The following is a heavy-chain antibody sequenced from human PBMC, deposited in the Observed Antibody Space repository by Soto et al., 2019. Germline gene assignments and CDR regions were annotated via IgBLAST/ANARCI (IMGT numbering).Heavy chain of an antibody. J-gene: IGHJ3*02. D-gene: IGHD5-12*01. Sequence: QVQLQQWGAGLLKPSETLSLTCAVYGGSFNGYYWSWIRQPPGKGLEWIGEIHHSGSNNYNPSLKSRVTISVDTSKNQCSLKLSSVTAADTAVYYCAREGQMATIGYHDAFDIWGQGTMVTVSS. CDR1: GGSFNGYY. CDR3: AREGQMATIGYHDAFDI. V-gene: IGHV4-34*01. CDR2: IHHSGSN.